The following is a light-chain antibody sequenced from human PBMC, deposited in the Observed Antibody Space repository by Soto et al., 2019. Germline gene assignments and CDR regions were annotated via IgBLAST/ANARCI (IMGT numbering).Light chain of an antibody. CDR2: GAS. J-gene: IGKJ1*01. V-gene: IGKV3-20*01. CDR3: QHYYTSYTT. CDR1: QSVTGNY. Sequence: EIVLTQSPGTLSLSPGERGTLSCGASQSVTGNYLAWYQQKDGQPPRILIFGASTRDTGIPDRFSGSGSGTDCTLTISRLEPEDFSVYYCQHYYTSYTTFGQGTKVDIK.